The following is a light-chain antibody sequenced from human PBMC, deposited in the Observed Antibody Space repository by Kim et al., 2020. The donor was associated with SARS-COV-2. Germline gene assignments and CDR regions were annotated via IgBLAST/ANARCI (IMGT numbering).Light chain of an antibody. CDR2: AAS. J-gene: IGKJ2*01. CDR3: QQSYSTPPYT. CDR1: QSISSY. Sequence: SVGDRVTITCRASQSISSYLNWYQQKPGKAPKLLIYAASSLQSGVPSRFSGSGSWTDFTLTISSLQPEDFATYYCQQSYSTPPYTFGQGTKLEI. V-gene: IGKV1-39*01.